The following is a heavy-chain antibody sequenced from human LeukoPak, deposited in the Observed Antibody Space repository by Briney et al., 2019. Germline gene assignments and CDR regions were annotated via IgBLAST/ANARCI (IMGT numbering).Heavy chain of an antibody. V-gene: IGHV3-33*06. D-gene: IGHD2-2*01. CDR3: AKDHGDIVVVPAATAPDY. CDR2: IWYDGSNK. J-gene: IGHJ4*02. CDR1: GFTFSSYG. Sequence: GGSLRLSCAASGFTFSSYGMHWVRQAPGKGLEWVAVIWYDGSNKYYADSVKVRFTISRDNSKNTLYLQMNSLRAEDTAVYYCAKDHGDIVVVPAATAPDYWGQGTLVTVSS.